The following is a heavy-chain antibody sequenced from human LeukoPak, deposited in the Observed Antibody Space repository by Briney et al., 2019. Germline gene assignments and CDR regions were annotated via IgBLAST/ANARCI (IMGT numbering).Heavy chain of an antibody. V-gene: IGHV3-15*01. D-gene: IGHD2-8*02. CDR2: IKTKIAGATS. CDR3: GDFTGHTKDY. CDR1: GFTFSDAW. J-gene: IGHJ4*02. Sequence: GGSLRLSCEASGFTFSDAWMNWVRHAPGKGLERVALIKTKIAGATSDYAAPVKGRFIISRDDSKNTLYLQMNNLKAEDTAVYYCGDFTGHTKDYWGRGTLDSVPS.